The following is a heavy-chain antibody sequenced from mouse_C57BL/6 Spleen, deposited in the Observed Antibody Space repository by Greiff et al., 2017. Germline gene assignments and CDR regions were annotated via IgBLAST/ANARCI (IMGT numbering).Heavy chain of an antibody. CDR1: GYTFTDYN. V-gene: IGHV1-22*01. D-gene: IGHD1-1*01. J-gene: IGHJ4*01. CDR3: YYYGSSYYAMDY. Sequence: VQLQQSGPELVKPGASVKMSCKASGYTFTDYNMHWVKQSHGKSLEWIGYINPNNGGTSYNQKFKGKATLTVNKSSSTAYMELRSLTSEASAVYYCYYYGSSYYAMDYWGQGTSVTVAS. CDR2: INPNNGGT.